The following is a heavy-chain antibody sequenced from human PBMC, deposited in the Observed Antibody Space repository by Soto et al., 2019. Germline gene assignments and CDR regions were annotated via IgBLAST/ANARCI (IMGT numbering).Heavy chain of an antibody. Sequence: QVQLQESGPGLVKPSQTLSLTCSVSGGSISSANYYWSWIRQPPGKCLEWIGYIFYSGSTYYRPCLKGRVTLSVDTVNNGFSLKLGFVTAADPAVYYCARDEDYGYYAPPRLAMDVWGQGTTVTGSS. CDR3: ARDEDYGYYAPPRLAMDV. CDR1: GGSISSANYY. V-gene: IGHV4-30-4*01. J-gene: IGHJ6*02. D-gene: IGHD4-17*01. CDR2: IFYSGST.